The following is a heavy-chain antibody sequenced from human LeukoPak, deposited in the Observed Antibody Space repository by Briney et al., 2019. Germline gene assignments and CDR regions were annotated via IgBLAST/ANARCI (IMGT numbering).Heavy chain of an antibody. CDR1: GFTFSSYA. Sequence: PGRSLRLSCAASGFTFSSYAMHWVRQAPGKGLEWVAVISYDGSNKYYADSVKGRFTISRDNSKNTLYLQMNSLRAEDTAVYYCAKDEDDIVVVPAATYHDYWGQGTLVTVSS. V-gene: IGHV3-30-3*01. D-gene: IGHD2-2*01. CDR2: ISYDGSNK. CDR3: AKDEDDIVVVPAATYHDY. J-gene: IGHJ4*02.